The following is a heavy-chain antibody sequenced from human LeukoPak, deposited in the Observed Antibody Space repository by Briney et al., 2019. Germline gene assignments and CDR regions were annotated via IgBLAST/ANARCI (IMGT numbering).Heavy chain of an antibody. CDR1: GGSISSYY. V-gene: IGHV4-59*08. Sequence: PSETLSLTCTVSGGSISSYYWSWIRQPPGKGLEWIGYIYYSGSTNYNPSLKSQVTISVDTSKNQFSLKLSSVTAADTAVYYCARQAGSSDYETYYYYYGMDVWGQGTTVTVSS. D-gene: IGHD3-22*01. CDR3: ARQAGSSDYETYYYYYGMDV. CDR2: IYYSGST. J-gene: IGHJ6*02.